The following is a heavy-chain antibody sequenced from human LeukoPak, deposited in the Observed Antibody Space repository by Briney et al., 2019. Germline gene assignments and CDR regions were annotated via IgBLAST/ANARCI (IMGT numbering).Heavy chain of an antibody. CDR2: INPNSGGT. J-gene: IGHJ6*03. CDR3: AREGDLSSSWPSYYYYYYMDV. Sequence: ASVKVSCKASGYTFTGYYMHWVRQAPGQGLEWMGWINPNSGGTNYAQMFQGRVTMTRDTSISTAYMELSRLRSDDTAVYYCAREGDLSSSWPSYYYYYYMDVWGKGTTVTISS. V-gene: IGHV1-2*02. D-gene: IGHD6-13*01. CDR1: GYTFTGYY.